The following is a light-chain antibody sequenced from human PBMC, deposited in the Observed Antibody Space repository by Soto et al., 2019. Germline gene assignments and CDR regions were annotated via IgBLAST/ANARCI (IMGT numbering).Light chain of an antibody. CDR3: YQRSNWLDT. J-gene: IGKJ5*01. CDR2: DAY. V-gene: IGKV3-11*01. CDR1: QSVSSY. Sequence: EIVLTQSPGTLSLSPGERYTLSCMASQSVSSYLAWYQQKPGQPPRLLIYDAYKRATGIPARFSGSGSGTDFTLTISSLEAEDFAVYYCYQRSNWLDTFGQGTRLDIK.